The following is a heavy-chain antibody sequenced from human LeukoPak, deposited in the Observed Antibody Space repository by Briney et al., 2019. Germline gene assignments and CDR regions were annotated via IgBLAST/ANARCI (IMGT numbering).Heavy chain of an antibody. V-gene: IGHV3-66*01. CDR3: ARVSSYYDSSGYLGY. CDR1: GFTVSSNY. D-gene: IGHD3-22*01. CDR2: IYSGGST. Sequence: GGSLRLSCAASGFTVSSNYMSWVRQAPGKGLEWVSVIYSGGSTYYADSVKGRFTISRDNSKNTLYLQMNSLRAEDTAVYYCARVSSYYDSSGYLGYWGQGTLVTVCS. J-gene: IGHJ4*02.